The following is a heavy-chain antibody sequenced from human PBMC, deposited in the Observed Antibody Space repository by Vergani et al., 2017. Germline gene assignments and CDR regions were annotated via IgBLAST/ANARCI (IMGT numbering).Heavy chain of an antibody. J-gene: IGHJ4*02. CDR1: GFTFSNAW. D-gene: IGHD6-6*01. V-gene: IGHV3-15*01. CDR2: IKSKTDGGTT. Sequence: EVQLVESGGGLVKPGGSLRLSCAASGFTFSNAWMSWVRQGPGKGLEWVGRIKSKTDGGTTDYAAPVKGRFTISRDDSKNTLYLQMNSLKTEDTAVYYCTTHIFIAALRDYWGQGTLVTVSS. CDR3: TTHIFIAALRDY.